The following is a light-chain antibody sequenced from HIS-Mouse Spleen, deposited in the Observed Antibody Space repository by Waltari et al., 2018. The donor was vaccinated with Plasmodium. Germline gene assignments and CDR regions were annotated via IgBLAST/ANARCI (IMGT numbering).Light chain of an antibody. CDR2: EGS. CDR3: CSYAGSSTLV. Sequence: QSALTQPASVSGSPGQSITISCTCTSSDVGSYNLVSWYQQHPGKAPKLMIYEGSKRPSGVSNRFSGSKSGNTASLTISGLQAGDEADYYCCSYAGSSTLVFGGGTKLTVL. CDR1: SSDVGSYNL. J-gene: IGLJ3*02. V-gene: IGLV2-23*01.